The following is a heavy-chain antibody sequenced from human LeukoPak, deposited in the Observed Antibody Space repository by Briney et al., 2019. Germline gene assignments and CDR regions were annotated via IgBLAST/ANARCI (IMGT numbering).Heavy chain of an antibody. CDR3: ARQFDYGGAFNI. V-gene: IGHV4-39*01. J-gene: IGHJ3*02. D-gene: IGHD4-17*01. CDR1: GVSFRSYGFY. CDR2: VDYSGST. Sequence: SETLRLSCTASGVSFRSYGFYWVWIRQPPGKGLEWIGTVDYSGSTNYNPSLKSRVTISVDTSKTQFSLKLSSVTAADTAVYYCARQFDYGGAFNIWGQGTMVIVSS.